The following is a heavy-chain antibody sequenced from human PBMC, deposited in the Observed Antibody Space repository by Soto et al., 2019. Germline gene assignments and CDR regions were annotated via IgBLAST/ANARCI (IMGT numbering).Heavy chain of an antibody. Sequence: GGSLRLSCAASGFTFSDYYMSWIRQAPGKGLEWLAYISRDGNAIFYADSVNGRFTISRDNAKNSLLLQMDDLRAEDTGMFFCARGAEMSTLTKWFDPWGQGILVTVSS. CDR1: GFTFSDYY. V-gene: IGHV3-11*01. CDR3: ARGAEMSTLTKWFDP. D-gene: IGHD1-1*01. J-gene: IGHJ5*02. CDR2: ISRDGNAI.